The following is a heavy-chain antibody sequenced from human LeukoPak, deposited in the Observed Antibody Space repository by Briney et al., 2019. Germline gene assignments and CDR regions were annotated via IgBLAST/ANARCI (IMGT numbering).Heavy chain of an antibody. CDR1: GYSFTSYW. V-gene: IGHV5-51*01. D-gene: IGHD3-22*01. Sequence: GESLKISSKGSGYSFTSYWIGWVRQMPGKGLEWMAIIYPGDSDTRYSPSLEGQVTISADKSISTAYLQWSSLKASDTAMYYCARSSDSSGYYDYFDYWGQGTLVTVSS. CDR2: IYPGDSDT. CDR3: ARSSDSSGYYDYFDY. J-gene: IGHJ4*02.